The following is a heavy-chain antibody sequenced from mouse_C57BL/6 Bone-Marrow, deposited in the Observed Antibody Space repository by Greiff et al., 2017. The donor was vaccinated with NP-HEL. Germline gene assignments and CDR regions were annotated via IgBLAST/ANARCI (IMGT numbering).Heavy chain of an antibody. Sequence: VQLKQSGTVLARPGASVKMSCKTSGYTFTSYWMHWVKQRPGQGLEWIGAIYPGNSDTSYNQKFKGKAKLTAVTSASPAYMELSSLTNEDSAVYCCTRWLLRGYAMDYWGQGTSVTVSS. V-gene: IGHV1-5*01. J-gene: IGHJ4*01. D-gene: IGHD2-3*01. CDR3: TRWLLRGYAMDY. CDR2: IYPGNSDT. CDR1: GYTFTSYW.